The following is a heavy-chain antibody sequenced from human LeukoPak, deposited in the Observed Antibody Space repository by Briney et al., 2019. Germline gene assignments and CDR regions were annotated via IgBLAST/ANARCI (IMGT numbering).Heavy chain of an antibody. D-gene: IGHD6-13*01. CDR3: ARAHSSSWYGFDAFDI. CDR1: GGSISSYY. J-gene: IGHJ3*02. V-gene: IGHV4-4*07. CDR2: IYTSGST. Sequence: PETLSLTCTVSGGSISSYYWSWIRQPAGKGLEWIGRIYTSGSTNYNPSLKSRVTMSVDTSKNQFSLKLSSVTAADTAVYYCARAHSSSWYGFDAFDIWGQGTMVTVSS.